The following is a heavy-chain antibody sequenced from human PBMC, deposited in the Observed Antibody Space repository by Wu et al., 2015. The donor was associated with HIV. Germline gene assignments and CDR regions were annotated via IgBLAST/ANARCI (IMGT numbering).Heavy chain of an antibody. D-gene: IGHD6-13*01. J-gene: IGHJ3*02. CDR3: VFFAAARGAFDI. Sequence: QVQLVQSGAEVKKPGSSVKVSCKASGGTFSSYAISWVRQAPGQGLEWMGGIIPIFGTANYAQKFQGRVTITTDESTSTAYMELSSLRSEDTAVYYCVFFAAARGAFDIWGQGTMVTVSS. CDR2: IIPIFGTA. CDR1: GGTFSSYA. V-gene: IGHV1-69*05.